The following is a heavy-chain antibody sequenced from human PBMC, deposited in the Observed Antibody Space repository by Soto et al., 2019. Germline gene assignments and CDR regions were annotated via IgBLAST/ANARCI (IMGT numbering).Heavy chain of an antibody. Sequence: SETLSLTCSVSGGSISGSYWSWIRQSPGKGLEWLGYVYYTGSTNYSPSLRSRVSISVDTSKNEFSLRLSSVTAADTAVYYCARGSYDPHYYYYGMDVWGQGTTVTVSS. CDR3: ARGSYDPHYYYYGMDV. CDR1: GGSISGSY. CDR2: VYYTGST. J-gene: IGHJ6*02. D-gene: IGHD3-22*01. V-gene: IGHV4-59*12.